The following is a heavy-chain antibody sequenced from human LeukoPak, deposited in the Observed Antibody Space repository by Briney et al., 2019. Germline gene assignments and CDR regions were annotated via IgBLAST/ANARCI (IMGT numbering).Heavy chain of an antibody. J-gene: IGHJ4*02. D-gene: IGHD2-15*01. CDR3: ARSVAASRDY. Sequence: GGTLRLSCAASGFTFDDYGMSWVRQAPGRGLEWVSGINWNGDSTGYADSVRGRFTISRDNAKNSLYLQMNSLRAEDAALYYCARSVAASRDYWGQGTLVTVSS. CDR2: INWNGDST. CDR1: GFTFDDYG. V-gene: IGHV3-20*04.